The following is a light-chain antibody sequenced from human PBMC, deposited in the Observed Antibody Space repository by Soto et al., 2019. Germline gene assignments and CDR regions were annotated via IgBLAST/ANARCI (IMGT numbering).Light chain of an antibody. CDR1: SSDVGGYKY. Sequence: QSVLTHPPSASGSPGQSVTIACTGTSSDVGGYKYVSWYQQYPGKAPKLMIYAVNKRPSGVPDRFSGSKSGNTASLTVSGLQAEDEADYYCSSYAGGNNYVFGTGTKVTVL. CDR2: AVN. V-gene: IGLV2-8*01. J-gene: IGLJ1*01. CDR3: SSYAGGNNYV.